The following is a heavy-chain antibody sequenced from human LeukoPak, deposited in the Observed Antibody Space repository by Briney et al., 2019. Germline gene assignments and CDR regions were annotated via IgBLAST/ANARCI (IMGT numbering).Heavy chain of an antibody. D-gene: IGHD4-11*01. CDR2: MNPNSGNT. Sequence: VASVKVSCKASGYTFTSYDINWVRQATGQGLEWMGWMNPNSGNTDYAQKFQGRVTMTRDTSISTAYMELSRLRSDDTAVYYCARGEVMTTTFDYWGQGTLVTVSS. J-gene: IGHJ4*02. CDR3: ARGEVMTTTFDY. V-gene: IGHV1-8*01. CDR1: GYTFTSYD.